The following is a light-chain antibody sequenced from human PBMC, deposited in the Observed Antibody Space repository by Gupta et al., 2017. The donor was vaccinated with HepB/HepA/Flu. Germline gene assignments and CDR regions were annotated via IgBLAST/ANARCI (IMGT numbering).Light chain of an antibody. CDR1: SSDVGGYDY. J-gene: IGLJ2*01. CDR3: CSYAGINAVL. V-gene: IGLV2-11*01. CDR2: DVT. Sequence: QSALTQPRSVSGFPGQSVTISCTGTSSDVGGYDYVSWYQQHPGKAPKVMIYDVTKRPSGVPDRFSASKSGNTASLTISGLQTEDEADYYCCSYAGINAVLFGGGTKLTVL.